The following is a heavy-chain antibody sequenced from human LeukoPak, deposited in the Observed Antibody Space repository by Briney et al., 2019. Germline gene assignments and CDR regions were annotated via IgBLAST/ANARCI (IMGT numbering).Heavy chain of an antibody. V-gene: IGHV1-2*02. CDR1: GYTFTGYY. J-gene: IGHJ4*02. Sequence: ASVKLSCKASGYTFTGYYMHWVRQAPGQGLGWMGGFNPNSGGTNYAQKFQGRVTMTRDTAISTAYMDQSRLRSDNTAVYYCASSSAYSYGTLGYWGQATLLTVSS. CDR3: ASSSAYSYGTLGY. CDR2: FNPNSGGT. D-gene: IGHD5-18*01.